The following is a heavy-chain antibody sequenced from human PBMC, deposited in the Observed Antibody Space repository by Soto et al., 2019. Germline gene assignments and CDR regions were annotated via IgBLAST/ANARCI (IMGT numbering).Heavy chain of an antibody. D-gene: IGHD6-13*01. CDR2: ISWNSGSI. J-gene: IGHJ4*02. CDR1: GFTFDDYA. V-gene: IGHV3-9*01. Sequence: EVQLVESGVGLVQPGRSLRLSCAASGFTFDDYAMHWVRQAPGKGLEWVSGISWNSGSIGYADSVKGRFTISRDNAKNSLYLQMNSLRAEDTALYYCAKARIAAAGTYFDYWGQGTLVTVSS. CDR3: AKARIAAAGTYFDY.